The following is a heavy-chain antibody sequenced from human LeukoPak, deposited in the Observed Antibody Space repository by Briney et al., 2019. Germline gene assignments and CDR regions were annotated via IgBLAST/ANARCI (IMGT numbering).Heavy chain of an antibody. J-gene: IGHJ4*02. D-gene: IGHD6-19*01. V-gene: IGHV4-59*01. Sequence: PSETLSLTCTVSGGSISSYYWSWIRQPPGKGLEWIGYINYSGSTNYNPSLKSRVTISVDTSRNQLSLKLTSVTAADTAVYHCARATDSNGWLFDYWGQGTLVTVSS. CDR2: INYSGST. CDR3: ARATDSNGWLFDY. CDR1: GGSISSYY.